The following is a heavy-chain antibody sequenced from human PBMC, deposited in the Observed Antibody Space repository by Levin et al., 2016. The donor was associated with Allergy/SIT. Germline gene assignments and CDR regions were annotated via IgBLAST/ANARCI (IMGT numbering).Heavy chain of an antibody. V-gene: IGHV4-34*01. CDR2: INHSGST. Sequence: SQTLSLTCAVYGGSFSGYYWSWIRQPPGKGLEWIGEINHSGSTNYNPSLKSRVTISVDTSKNQFSLKLSSVTAADTAVYYCARGWSFDYWGQGTLVTVSS. CDR1: GGSFSGYY. CDR3: ARGWSFDY. D-gene: IGHD2-8*02. J-gene: IGHJ4*02.